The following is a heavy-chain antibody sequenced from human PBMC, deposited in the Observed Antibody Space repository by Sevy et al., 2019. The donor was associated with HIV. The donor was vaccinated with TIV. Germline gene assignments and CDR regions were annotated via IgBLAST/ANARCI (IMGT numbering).Heavy chain of an antibody. V-gene: IGHV3-30*18. CDR1: GFTFNNYG. J-gene: IGHJ4*02. D-gene: IGHD2-15*01. Sequence: GGSLRLSCEASGFTFNNYGIHWVRQAPGTGLEWVALISFDGDNEYYTDSGKGRFIISRESSRNTVYLHMNSLRPEDTAVYYCAKDHRYCSGGACHSEGFFDSWGQGILVTVSS. CDR3: AKDHRYCSGGACHSEGFFDS. CDR2: ISFDGDNE.